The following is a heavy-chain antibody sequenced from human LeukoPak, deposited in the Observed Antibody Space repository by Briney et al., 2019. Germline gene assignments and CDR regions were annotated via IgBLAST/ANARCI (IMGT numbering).Heavy chain of an antibody. CDR3: ARAPLRRVSGYRGPHYYMDV. CDR2: IYYSGRT. D-gene: IGHD3-3*01. J-gene: IGHJ6*03. CDR1: GGSISSSSYY. Sequence: PSETLSLTCTVSGGSISSSSYYWGWIRQPPGKGLEWIGYIYYSGRTYYNPSLKSRVTISVDTSKNQFSLKLSSVTAADTAVYYCARAPLRRVSGYRGPHYYMDVWGKGTTVTVSS. V-gene: IGHV4-39*07.